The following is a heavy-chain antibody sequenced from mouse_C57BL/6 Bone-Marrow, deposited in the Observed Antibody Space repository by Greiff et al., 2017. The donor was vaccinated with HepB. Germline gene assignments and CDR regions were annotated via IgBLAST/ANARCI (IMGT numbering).Heavy chain of an antibody. CDR3: TSYGSSPWYFDV. CDR2: IRNKANNHAT. V-gene: IGHV6-6*01. J-gene: IGHJ1*03. Sequence: EVMLVESGGGLVQPGGSMKLSCAASGFTFSDAWMDWVRQSPEKGLEWVAEIRNKANNHATYYAESVKGRFTISRDDSKSSVYLQMNSLRAEDTGMYYCTSYGSSPWYFDVWGTGTTVTVSS. CDR1: GFTFSDAW. D-gene: IGHD1-1*01.